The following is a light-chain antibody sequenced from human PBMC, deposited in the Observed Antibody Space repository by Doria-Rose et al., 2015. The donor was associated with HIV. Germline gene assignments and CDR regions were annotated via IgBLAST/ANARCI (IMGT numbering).Light chain of an antibody. V-gene: IGKV3-20*01. Sequence: LTQSPGTLSLSPGERATLSCRASQSFRSNHLAWYQQKPGQALSLLIYDGSTRATGIPDRFSASGSGTDFTLTINRLEPEDFALYYCHQYGTSWTFGQGTKVEI. J-gene: IGKJ1*01. CDR3: HQYGTSWT. CDR2: DGS. CDR1: QSFRSNH.